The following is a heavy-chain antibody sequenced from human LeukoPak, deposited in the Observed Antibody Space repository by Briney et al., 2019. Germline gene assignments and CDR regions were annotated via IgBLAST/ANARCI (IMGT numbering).Heavy chain of an antibody. D-gene: IGHD2-2*01. CDR2: INHSGST. CDR1: GFTFSSYW. CDR3: ARGREYCSSTSCYPTYGMDV. V-gene: IGHV4-34*01. Sequence: GSLRLSCAASGFTFSSYWMSWVRQPPGKGLEWIGEINHSGSTNYNPSLKSRVTISVDTSKNQFSLKLSSVTAADTAVYYCARGREYCSSTSCYPTYGMDVWGQGTTVIVSS. J-gene: IGHJ6*02.